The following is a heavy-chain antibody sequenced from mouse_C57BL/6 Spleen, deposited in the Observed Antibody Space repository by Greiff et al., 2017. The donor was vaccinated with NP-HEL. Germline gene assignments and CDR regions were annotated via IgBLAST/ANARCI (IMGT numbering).Heavy chain of an antibody. CDR1: GYSFTDYN. D-gene: IGHD1-1*01. CDR3: ARSITTVVAEDAIDY. J-gene: IGHJ4*01. V-gene: IGHV1-39*01. Sequence: EVQLQQSGPELVKPGASVKISCKASGYSFTDYNMNWVKQSNGKSLEWIGVINPNYGTTRYNQKFKGKATLTVDQSSSTAYMQLNSLTSEDSAVYCCARSITTVVAEDAIDYWGQGTSVTVSS. CDR2: INPNYGTT.